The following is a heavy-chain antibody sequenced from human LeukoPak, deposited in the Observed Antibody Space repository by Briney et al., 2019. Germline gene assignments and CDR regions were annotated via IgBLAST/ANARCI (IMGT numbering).Heavy chain of an antibody. D-gene: IGHD5-18*01. V-gene: IGHV4-39*07. Sequence: SETLSLTCTVSGGSISSSSYYWSWIRQPPGKGLEWIGEINHSGSTNYNPSLKSRVTISVDTSKNQFSLKLSSVTAAGTAVYYCARGRSTAMVPGRPWGQGTLVTVSS. CDR1: GGSISSSSYY. CDR3: ARGRSTAMVPGRP. J-gene: IGHJ5*02. CDR2: INHSGST.